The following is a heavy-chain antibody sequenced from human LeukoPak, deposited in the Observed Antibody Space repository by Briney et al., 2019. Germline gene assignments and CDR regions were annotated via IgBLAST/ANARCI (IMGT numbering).Heavy chain of an antibody. CDR2: VSGSGGST. V-gene: IGHV3-23*01. CDR1: GFTFSSYA. CDR3: AKDLDIVATITGN. D-gene: IGHD5-12*01. J-gene: IGHJ4*02. Sequence: GGSLRLSCAASGFTFSSYAMSWVRQAPGKGLEWVSGVSGSGGSTYYADSVKGRFTISRGNSKNTLYLQMNSLRAEDTAVYYCAKDLDIVATITGNWGQGTLVTVSS.